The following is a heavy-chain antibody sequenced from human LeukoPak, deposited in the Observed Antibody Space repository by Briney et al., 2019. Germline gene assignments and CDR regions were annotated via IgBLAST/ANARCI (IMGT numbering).Heavy chain of an antibody. CDR2: ISSRSANI. D-gene: IGHD6-13*01. CDR3: ARGLSSWYFWY. V-gene: IGHV3-48*01. Sequence: PGGSLRLSCEASGFTFSTYSMNWVRQAPGKGLEWVAHISSRSANIYYADSVKGRFTISRDNSKNTLYLQMNSLRAEDTAVYYCARGLSSWYFWYWGQGTLVTVSS. J-gene: IGHJ4*02. CDR1: GFTFSTYS.